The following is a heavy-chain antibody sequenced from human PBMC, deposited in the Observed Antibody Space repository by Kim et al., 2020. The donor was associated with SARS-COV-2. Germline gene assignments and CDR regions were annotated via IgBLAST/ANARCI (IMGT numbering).Heavy chain of an antibody. J-gene: IGHJ5*02. D-gene: IGHD1-26*01. CDR3: TKYLTGEPWFDP. CDR2: IRSKAKNYAT. CDR1: GFSFSGST. Sequence: GGSLRLSCAASGFSFSGSTIHWVRQASGKGLEWVGRIRSKAKNYATAYAASVEGRFTVSRDDSKNTAYLQMSSLKTEDSAVYYCTKYLTGEPWFDPWGQGSRVTVSS. V-gene: IGHV3-73*01.